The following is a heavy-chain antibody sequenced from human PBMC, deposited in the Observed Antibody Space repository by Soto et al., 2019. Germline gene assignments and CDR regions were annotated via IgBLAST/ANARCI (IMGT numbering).Heavy chain of an antibody. D-gene: IGHD2-8*01. CDR2: SYYTGST. CDR1: GGSVSSGSYY. V-gene: IGHV4-61*01. Sequence: QVQLQESGPGLVKRSETLSLTCTVSGGSVSSGSYYWTWIRQPPGKGLEWIGYSYYTGSTNYNPSLKSRVTISVDTSNNQFSLRLSSVTAADTAVYYCASMLILTGEHAFDFWGQGTMVTVSS. CDR3: ASMLILTGEHAFDF. J-gene: IGHJ3*01.